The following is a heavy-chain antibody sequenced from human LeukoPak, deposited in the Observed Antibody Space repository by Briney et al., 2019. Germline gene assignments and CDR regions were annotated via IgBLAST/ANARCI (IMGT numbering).Heavy chain of an antibody. D-gene: IGHD6-6*01. CDR1: GYTFTSYY. CDR2: INPNSGST. J-gene: IGHJ5*02. Sequence: WASVKVSCKASGYTFTSYYMHWVRQAPGQGLEWMGWINPNSGSTNYAQKFQGRVTMTRDTSIITAYMELSRLRSDDPAMYFCARDWGFYSSFNWFDPWGQGTLVSVSS. V-gene: IGHV1-2*02. CDR3: ARDWGFYSSFNWFDP.